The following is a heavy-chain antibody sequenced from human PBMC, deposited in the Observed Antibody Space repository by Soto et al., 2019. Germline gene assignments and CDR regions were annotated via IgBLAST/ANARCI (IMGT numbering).Heavy chain of an antibody. D-gene: IGHD3-9*01. Sequence: NPSETLSLTCTVSGGSISSSSYYWGWIRQPPGKGLEWIGSIYYSGSTYYNPSLKSRVTISVDTSKNQFSLKLSSVTAADTAVYYCARHYDILTGYYWAWFDPWGQVTLVIVS. CDR2: IYYSGST. CDR1: GGSISSSSYY. V-gene: IGHV4-39*01. CDR3: ARHYDILTGYYWAWFDP. J-gene: IGHJ5*02.